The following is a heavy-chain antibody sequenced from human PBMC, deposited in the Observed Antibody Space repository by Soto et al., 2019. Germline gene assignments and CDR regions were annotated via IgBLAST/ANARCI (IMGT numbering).Heavy chain of an antibody. J-gene: IGHJ4*02. CDR3: AREPTV. V-gene: IGHV4-31*03. Sequence: QVRLQESGPRLVKPSQTLSLTCTVSGGSISSGGYYWSWIRQHPGKGLEWIGYIYYSGSTYYNPSPXSXXNISVDTSKNQFSLKLSSVTAADTAVYYCAREPTVWGQGTLVTVSS. CDR1: GGSISSGGYY. D-gene: IGHD1-26*01. CDR2: IYYSGST.